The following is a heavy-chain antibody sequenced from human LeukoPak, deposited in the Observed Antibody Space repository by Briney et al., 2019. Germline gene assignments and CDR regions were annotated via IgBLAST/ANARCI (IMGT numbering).Heavy chain of an antibody. V-gene: IGHV3-23*01. J-gene: IGHJ4*02. D-gene: IGHD2-21*02. CDR2: ISDSGGNT. CDR1: GFTFNNYA. Sequence: PGGSLRLSCAASGFTFNNYALSWVRQAPGKGLEWVSAISDSGGNTYYADSVKGRFTISRDNSKNTLYLQMNSLRAEDTAVYFCARRSLSSTALDYWGQGALVTVSS. CDR3: ARRSLSSTALDY.